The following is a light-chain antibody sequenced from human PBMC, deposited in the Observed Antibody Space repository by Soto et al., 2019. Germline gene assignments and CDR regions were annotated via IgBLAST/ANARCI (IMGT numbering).Light chain of an antibody. CDR1: QRVLYSSSNKNS. J-gene: IGKJ1*01. V-gene: IGKV4-1*01. Sequence: DVVVTQSPESLAVSLCERATLNCRSSQRVLYSSSNKNSLAWYRQKPGQPPELLIYRASTRESGVPDRISGSGSETDFTLTITSLQAEDVEIYYCQQYFNNPWTFGQGTKVDIK. CDR3: QQYFNNPWT. CDR2: RAS.